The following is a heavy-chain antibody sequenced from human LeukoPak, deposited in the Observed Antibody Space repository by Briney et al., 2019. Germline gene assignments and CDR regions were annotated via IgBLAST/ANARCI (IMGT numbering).Heavy chain of an antibody. J-gene: IGHJ4*02. CDR1: GFTFSSYG. D-gene: IGHD3-10*01. V-gene: IGHV3-23*01. CDR3: AKDRLWFGEFGY. CDR2: ISGSGGST. Sequence: SGGSLRLSCAASGFTFSSYGMSWVRQAPGKGLEWVSAISGSGGSTYYADAVKGRFTISRDNSKNTLYLQMNSLRAEDTAVYYCAKDRLWFGEFGYWGQGPLVTVSS.